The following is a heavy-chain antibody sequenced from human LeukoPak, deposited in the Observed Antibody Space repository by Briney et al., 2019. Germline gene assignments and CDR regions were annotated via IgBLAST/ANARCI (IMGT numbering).Heavy chain of an antibody. CDR2: IYTSGNT. V-gene: IGHV4-61*02. Sequence: PSQTLSLTCTVSGGSISSGSYYWSWIRQPAGKGLEWIGRIYTSGNTNYNPSLKSRVTISIDTSKNQFSLNLSSVTAADTAVYYCARTLRLLWFGESVKNYYFDYWGQGTLVTVSS. D-gene: IGHD3-10*01. J-gene: IGHJ4*02. CDR3: ARTLRLLWFGESVKNYYFDY. CDR1: GGSISSGSYY.